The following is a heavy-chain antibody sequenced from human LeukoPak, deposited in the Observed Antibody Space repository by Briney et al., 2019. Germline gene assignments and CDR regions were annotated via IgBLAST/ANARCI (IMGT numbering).Heavy chain of an antibody. Sequence: SETLSLTCAVYGGSFSGYYWSWIRQPPGKGLEWIGEINHSGSTNYNPSLKSRVTISVDTSKNQFSLKLSSVTAADTAVYYCARTSSSSFFDYWGQGTLVTVSS. J-gene: IGHJ4*02. CDR3: ARTSSSSFFDY. CDR1: GGSFSGYY. V-gene: IGHV4-34*01. CDR2: INHSGST. D-gene: IGHD6-13*01.